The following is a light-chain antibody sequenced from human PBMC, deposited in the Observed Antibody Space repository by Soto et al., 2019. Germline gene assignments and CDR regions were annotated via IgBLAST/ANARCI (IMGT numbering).Light chain of an antibody. V-gene: IGKV3D-15*01. CDR2: GAS. CDR1: QSVSSN. CDR3: QQYNNWPLTT. Sequence: EIVMTQSPATLSVSPGERATLSCRASQSVSSNLAWYQQKPGQAPRLLIYGASTRASGIPARFSGSGSGTEFTLTVSRLQSEDIAVYYCQQYNNWPLTTFGGGTKVEIK. J-gene: IGKJ4*01.